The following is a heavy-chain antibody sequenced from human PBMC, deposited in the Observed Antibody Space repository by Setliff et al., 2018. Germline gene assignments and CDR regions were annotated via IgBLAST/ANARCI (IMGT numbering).Heavy chain of an antibody. CDR3: ARGGHIRYDYYYMDV. J-gene: IGHJ6*03. D-gene: IGHD5-18*01. CDR2: MNPGRGSR. CDR1: GYIFTNYY. V-gene: IGHV1-46*01. Sequence: GASVKVSCKASGYIFTNYYVHWVRQAPGQGLEWMGVMNPGRGSRNYAQRFQGRVTMTSDTSTGTVYMELSSLRSEDTALYYCARGGHIRYDYYYMDVWGKGTTVTVSS.